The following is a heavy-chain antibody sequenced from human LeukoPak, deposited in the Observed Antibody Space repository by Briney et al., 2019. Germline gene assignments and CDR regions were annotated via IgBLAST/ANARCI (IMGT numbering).Heavy chain of an antibody. J-gene: IGHJ5*02. Sequence: SETLSLTCTVSGDSIMSSYYWSWIRQPPGKGLEWIGYIYYSGSTNYNPSLKSRVTISVDTSKNQFSLKLSSVTAADTAVYYCAANIAEPGTGWFDPWGQGTLVTVSS. D-gene: IGHD6-13*01. V-gene: IGHV4-59*08. CDR2: IYYSGST. CDR3: AANIAEPGTGWFDP. CDR1: GDSIMSSYY.